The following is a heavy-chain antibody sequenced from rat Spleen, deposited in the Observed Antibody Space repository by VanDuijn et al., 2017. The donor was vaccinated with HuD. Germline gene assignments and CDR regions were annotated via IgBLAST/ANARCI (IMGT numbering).Heavy chain of an antibody. V-gene: IGHV3-3*01. J-gene: IGHJ4*01. CDR1: GYSITSSYR. CDR2: IDSAGTT. Sequence: EVQLQESGPGLVKPSQSLSLTCSVPGYSITSSYRWNWIRKFPGNRLEWMGYIDSAGTTNYNPSLKSRISISRDTSKNQFFLQVNSVTTEDTATYYCARSSIGTTPYVMDAWGQGASVTVSS. CDR3: ARSSIGTTPYVMDA. D-gene: IGHD1-5*01.